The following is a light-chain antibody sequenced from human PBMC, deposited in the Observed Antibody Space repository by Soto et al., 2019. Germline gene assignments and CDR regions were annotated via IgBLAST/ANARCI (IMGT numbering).Light chain of an antibody. CDR1: SSDVGGYNY. CDR2: EVS. CDR3: LSYADTAYV. Sequence: SVLTQPPSASGSPGQSVTISCAGTSSDVGGYNYVSWYQQYPGKVPKLMIYEVSERPSGVPDRFSGSKSGNTAFLTVSGLQAEDEADYYCLSYADTAYVFGTGTKVTLL. V-gene: IGLV2-8*01. J-gene: IGLJ1*01.